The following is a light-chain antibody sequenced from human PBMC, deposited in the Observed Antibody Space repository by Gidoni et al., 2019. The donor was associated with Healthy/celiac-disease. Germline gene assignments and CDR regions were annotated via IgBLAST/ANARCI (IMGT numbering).Light chain of an antibody. V-gene: IGKV3-11*01. CDR1: QSVSSY. J-gene: IGKJ4*01. CDR2: AAS. CDR3: QQRSNWPPLT. Sequence: EIVLTQSPATLSLSPGERATLSCRASQSVSSYLAWYQQKPGQAPRHLIYAASNRATGMPARFSGSWSGTAFTLTISSLEPEDFAVYYCQQRSNWPPLTFGGGTKVEIK.